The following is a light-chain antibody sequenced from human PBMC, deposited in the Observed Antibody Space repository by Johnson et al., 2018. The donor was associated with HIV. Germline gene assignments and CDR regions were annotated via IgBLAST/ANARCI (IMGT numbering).Light chain of an antibody. CDR2: DNN. Sequence: QSVLSQPPSVSAAPGQKVTISCSGSSSNIGNNYVSWYQQLPGTAPKLLIYDNNKRPSGIPDRFSGSKSGTSATLGITGLQTGDEADYYCGTWDSSLSFNYGFGTGTKVTVL. CDR1: SSNIGNNY. V-gene: IGLV1-51*01. CDR3: GTWDSSLSFNYG. J-gene: IGLJ1*01.